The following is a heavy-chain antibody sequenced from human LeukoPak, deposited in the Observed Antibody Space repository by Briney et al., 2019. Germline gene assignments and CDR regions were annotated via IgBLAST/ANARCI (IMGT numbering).Heavy chain of an antibody. D-gene: IGHD1-26*01. CDR2: ISGSGGST. Sequence: GGSLRLSCAASGFTFSSYAMSWVRQAPGKGQEWVSAISGSGGSTYYADSVKGRFTISRDNSKNTLYLQMNSLRAEDTAVYYCAKARGVFGVGATLLFDYWGQGTLVTVSS. V-gene: IGHV3-23*01. CDR3: AKARGVFGVGATLLFDY. J-gene: IGHJ4*02. CDR1: GFTFSSYA.